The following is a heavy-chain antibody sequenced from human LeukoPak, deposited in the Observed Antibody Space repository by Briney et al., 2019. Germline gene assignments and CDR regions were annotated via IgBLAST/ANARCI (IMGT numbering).Heavy chain of an antibody. D-gene: IGHD3-22*01. V-gene: IGHV4-34*01. CDR1: GGSFSGYY. Sequence: PSETLSLTCAVYGGSFSGYYGSWIRQPPGKGLEWIGEINHSGSTNYNPSLKSRVTISVDTSKNQFSLKLSSVTAADTAVYYCARVRVITMFDPWGQGTLVTVSS. CDR3: ARVRVITMFDP. J-gene: IGHJ5*02. CDR2: INHSGST.